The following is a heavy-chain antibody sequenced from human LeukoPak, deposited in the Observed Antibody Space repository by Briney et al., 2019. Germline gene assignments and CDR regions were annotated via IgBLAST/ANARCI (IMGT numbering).Heavy chain of an antibody. Sequence: GGSLRLSCVASGFTLSSYAMSWVRQTPGKGLEWVSTISDNAYYADSVKGRFTISRDNSKNTLHLQMNSLRVEDTAVYYCARAYETNGYLYWGQGSLVTVSS. V-gene: IGHV3-23*01. CDR1: GFTLSSYA. D-gene: IGHD3-22*01. CDR3: ARAYETNGYLY. CDR2: ISDNA. J-gene: IGHJ4*02.